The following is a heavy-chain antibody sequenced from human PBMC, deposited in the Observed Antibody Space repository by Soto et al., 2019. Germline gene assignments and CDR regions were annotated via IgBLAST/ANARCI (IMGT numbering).Heavy chain of an antibody. J-gene: IGHJ4*02. D-gene: IGHD3-10*01. Sequence: PGGSLRLSCAASGFTFSSYAMSWVRQAPGKGLEWVSAIRGSGGSTYYADSVKGRFTISRDNSKDTLYLQMNSLRAEDTAVYYCTKGSGNYYYGVGYDFDYWGQGTLVTVSS. V-gene: IGHV3-23*01. CDR2: IRGSGGST. CDR3: TKGSGNYYYGVGYDFDY. CDR1: GFTFSSYA.